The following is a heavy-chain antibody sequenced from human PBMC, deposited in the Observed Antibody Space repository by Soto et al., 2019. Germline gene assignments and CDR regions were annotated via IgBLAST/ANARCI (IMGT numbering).Heavy chain of an antibody. Sequence: PGGSLRLSCAASGFTFSDYYMSWVRQAPGKGLEWVAVISYDGSNKYYADSVKGRFTISRDNSKNTLYLQMNSLRAEDTAVYYCARGEQLVRGTYYYYGMDVWGQGTTVTVSS. CDR3: ARGEQLVRGTYYYYGMDV. CDR1: GFTFSDYY. J-gene: IGHJ6*02. D-gene: IGHD6-6*01. CDR2: ISYDGSNK. V-gene: IGHV3-30-3*01.